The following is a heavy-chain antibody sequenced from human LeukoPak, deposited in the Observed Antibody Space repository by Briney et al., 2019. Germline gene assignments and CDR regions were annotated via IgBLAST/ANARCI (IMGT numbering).Heavy chain of an antibody. CDR3: ARGINDEYFQS. CDR2: IYPADSDT. D-gene: IGHD2/OR15-2a*01. J-gene: IGHJ1*01. CDR1: PYYFINFW. Sequence: GESLKISCKDSPYYFINFWIGWVRPMPGKGLEWMGIIYPADSDTRYNPSFQGHVTISADRSASTAYLQWHSLKASDTAIYYCARGINDEYFQSWGQGTLVTVSS. V-gene: IGHV5-51*01.